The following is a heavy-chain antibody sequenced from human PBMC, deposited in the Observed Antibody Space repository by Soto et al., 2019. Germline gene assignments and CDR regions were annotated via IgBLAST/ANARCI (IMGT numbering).Heavy chain of an antibody. CDR3: ARDGPRGDNGAVSFDH. V-gene: IGHV3-74*01. CDR2: INTDGSNT. CDR1: GFTFNSYW. J-gene: IGHJ4*02. D-gene: IGHD2-8*01. Sequence: VQLVESGGGLVQPGGSLRLSCAASGFTFNSYWMHWVRQAPGKGPVWVSRINTDGSNTRYADSVEGRFTISRDNTRNTLYLQMNSLGVEDTAVYYCARDGPRGDNGAVSFDHWGQGALVTVSS.